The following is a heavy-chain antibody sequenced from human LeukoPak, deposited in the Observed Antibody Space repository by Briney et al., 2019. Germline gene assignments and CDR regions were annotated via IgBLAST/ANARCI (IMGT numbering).Heavy chain of an antibody. J-gene: IGHJ4*02. CDR2: ISYDRSNK. Sequence: GGSLRLTCAASGFTFSSYAMHWVRQAPGKGLEWVAVISYDRSNKYYADSVKGRFTISRDNSKNTLYLQMNSLRAEDTAVYYCARGLRYCSGGSCYSWTFDYWGQGTLVTVSS. D-gene: IGHD2-15*01. CDR1: GFTFSSYA. CDR3: ARGLRYCSGGSCYSWTFDY. V-gene: IGHV3-30*04.